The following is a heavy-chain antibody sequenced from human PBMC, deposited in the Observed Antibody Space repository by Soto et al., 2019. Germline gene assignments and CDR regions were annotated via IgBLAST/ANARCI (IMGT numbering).Heavy chain of an antibody. V-gene: IGHV3-33*01. CDR1: GFSFSSYA. Sequence: QEQLVESGGGVVQPGRSLRLSCAASGFSFSSYAMHWVRQAPGKGLEWVALIWHDGSTTSYADSVKGRFTISRDNSKNTDYLQRNNLRAEDTAVYYCARDVETTKANYYYYGMDVWGRGTPVTVSS. CDR2: IWHDGSTT. CDR3: ARDVETTKANYYYYGMDV. J-gene: IGHJ6*02. D-gene: IGHD5-18*01.